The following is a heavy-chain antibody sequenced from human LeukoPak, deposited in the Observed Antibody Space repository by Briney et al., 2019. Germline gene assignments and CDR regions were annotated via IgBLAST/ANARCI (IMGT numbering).Heavy chain of an antibody. Sequence: ASVKVSCKASGYTFTGYYMHWVRQAPGQGLEWMGWINPNSGGTNYAQKFRGRVTMTRDTSISTAYMELSRLRSDDTAVYYCARDRYCTNGVCYTNWFDRWGQGTLVTVSS. J-gene: IGHJ5*02. CDR1: GYTFTGYY. CDR3: ARDRYCTNGVCYTNWFDR. V-gene: IGHV1-2*02. CDR2: INPNSGGT. D-gene: IGHD2-8*01.